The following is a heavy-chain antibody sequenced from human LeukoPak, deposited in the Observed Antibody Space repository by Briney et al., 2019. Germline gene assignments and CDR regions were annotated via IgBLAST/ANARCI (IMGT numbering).Heavy chain of an antibody. CDR3: AKDLHYWGCNY. CDR1: GFTFSTNA. Sequence: GESLRLSCAASGFTFSTNAMSWVRQAPGKGLEWVSGIGNSVSNTYYADSVKGRFTISKDNSKNTLYLQMNSLRAEDTAVYYCAKDLHYWGCNYWGQGTLVTVSS. CDR2: IGNSVSNT. J-gene: IGHJ4*02. D-gene: IGHD7-27*01. V-gene: IGHV3-23*01.